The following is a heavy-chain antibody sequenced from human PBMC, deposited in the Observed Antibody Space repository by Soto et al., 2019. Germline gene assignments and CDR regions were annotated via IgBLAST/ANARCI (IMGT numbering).Heavy chain of an antibody. CDR2: IYYSGST. D-gene: IGHD3-3*01. J-gene: IGHJ5*02. Sequence: SETLSLTCAVYGGSFSGYYWSWIRQHPGKGLEWIGYIYYSGSTYYNPSLKSRVTISVDTSKNQFSLKLSSVTAADTAVYYCARVSRGITIFGVVIFSENWFDPWGQGTLVTVSS. CDR3: ARVSRGITIFGVVIFSENWFDP. V-gene: IGHV4-31*11. CDR1: GGSFSGYY.